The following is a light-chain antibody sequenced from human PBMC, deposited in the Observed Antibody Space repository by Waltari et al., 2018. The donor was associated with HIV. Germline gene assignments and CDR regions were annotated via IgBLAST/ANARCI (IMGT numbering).Light chain of an antibody. J-gene: IGLJ3*02. CDR1: SSNIGAGYD. Sequence: QSALTQPPSVSGAPGQRVTISCTGSSSNIGAGYDVHWYHQHPGTAPKLLLYGNANRSSGVPDRFSGSKSGTSASLAITGLQTEDEGTYYCQSYDNSLSGHWGFGGGTKLTVL. V-gene: IGLV1-40*01. CDR3: QSYDNSLSGHWG. CDR2: GNA.